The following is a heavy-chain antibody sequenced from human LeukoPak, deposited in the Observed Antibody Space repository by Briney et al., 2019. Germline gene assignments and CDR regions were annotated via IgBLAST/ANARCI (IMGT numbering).Heavy chain of an antibody. J-gene: IGHJ4*02. CDR1: GYSFNTYW. CDR3: TRHDYGDYYTFDY. Sequence: GESLKIFCKGSGYSFNTYWSVWMRQMPGEGLECMGLIYPGDSDTKYSPSFKGQVTISAEQSISTTYLQWKSLKGSDTAMDYCTRHDYGDYYTFDYWGQGTLVTVSS. D-gene: IGHD4-17*01. CDR2: IYPGDSDT. V-gene: IGHV5-51*01.